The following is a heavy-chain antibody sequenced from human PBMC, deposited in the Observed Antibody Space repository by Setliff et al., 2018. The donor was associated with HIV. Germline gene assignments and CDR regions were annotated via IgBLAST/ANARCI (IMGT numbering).Heavy chain of an antibody. CDR3: ARLMHYYDSFWVLWRENYFDS. CDR1: GDSISSGSYY. Sequence: SETLSLTCTVSGDSISSGSYYWSWIRQPAGEGLEWIGQIHTSGSTNYNATLKSRLTMSIDTSKSQFSLKLSSVTAADTAVYYCARLMHYYDSFWVLWRENYFDSWGRGTLVTVS. CDR2: IHTSGST. J-gene: IGHJ4*01. V-gene: IGHV4-61*09. D-gene: IGHD3-22*01.